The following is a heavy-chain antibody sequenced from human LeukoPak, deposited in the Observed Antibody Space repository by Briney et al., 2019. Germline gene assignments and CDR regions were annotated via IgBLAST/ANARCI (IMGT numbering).Heavy chain of an antibody. V-gene: IGHV5-51*01. Sequence: GESLKISCKGSGYSFTSYWIAWVRQMPGKGLEWMGIIYPGDSDTRYSPSFQGQVTISADKSISTAYLQWSSLKASDTAMYYCARPGSTSRRPIEYFQHWGQGTLVTVSS. CDR2: IYPGDSDT. D-gene: IGHD2-2*01. CDR1: GYSFTSYW. J-gene: IGHJ1*01. CDR3: ARPGSTSRRPIEYFQH.